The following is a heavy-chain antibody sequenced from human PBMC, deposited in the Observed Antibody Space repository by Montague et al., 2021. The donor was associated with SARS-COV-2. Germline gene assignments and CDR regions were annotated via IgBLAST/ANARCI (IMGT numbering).Heavy chain of an antibody. CDR1: GGYISSGSYY. CDR2: IYASRST. D-gene: IGHD6-13*01. CDR3: ARDLSSSWSYWIDP. V-gene: IGHV4-61*02. J-gene: IGHJ5*02. Sequence: TLSLTCTVSGGYISSGSYYWSWIRQPAGRGMVWIWRIYASRSTKYNPSLKSRVTISVDTSKNQFSFNVSSVTAADTAVYYCARDLSSSWSYWIDPWGQGTLVTVSS.